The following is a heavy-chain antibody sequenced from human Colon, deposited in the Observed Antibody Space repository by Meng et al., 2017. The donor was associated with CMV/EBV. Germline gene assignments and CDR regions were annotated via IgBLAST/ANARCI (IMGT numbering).Heavy chain of an antibody. CDR3: ARDDFPFDTSAKDAFNV. Sequence: GGSLRLSCAASGFTFSNYAMAWVRQAPGKGLEWLSTIGFGGGHSYYADSVRGRFTISRDDSKSTLFLQMNSLRAEDTAIYYCARDDFPFDTSAKDAFNVWGQGTMVTVSS. CDR1: GFTFSNYA. D-gene: IGHD3-9*01. J-gene: IGHJ3*01. CDR2: IGFGGGHS. V-gene: IGHV3-23*01.